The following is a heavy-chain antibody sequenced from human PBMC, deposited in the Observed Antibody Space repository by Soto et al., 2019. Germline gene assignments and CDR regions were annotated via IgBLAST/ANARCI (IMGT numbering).Heavy chain of an antibody. Sequence: QLQLQESGPGLVKPSETLSLTCTVSGGSISSSSYYWGWIRQPPGKGLEWIGSIYYSGSTYYNPSLKSRVTISVDTSKNQFALKLSSVTAADTAVYYCARHERYYGSVDYWGQGTLVTVSS. V-gene: IGHV4-39*01. J-gene: IGHJ4*02. D-gene: IGHD3-10*01. CDR1: GGSISSSSYY. CDR2: IYYSGST. CDR3: ARHERYYGSVDY.